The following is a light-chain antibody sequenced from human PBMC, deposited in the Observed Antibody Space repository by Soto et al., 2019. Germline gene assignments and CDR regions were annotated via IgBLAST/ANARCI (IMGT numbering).Light chain of an antibody. V-gene: IGLV2-14*01. Sequence: QSALTQPASVSGSPGQSITISCTGTSSDVGGYNYVSWYQQHPGKAPKLIIYEVTNRASGISYRFSGSKSGNTASLTISGLQAEDEADYYCSSHTSSNTRVFGTGTKLTVL. CDR2: EVT. CDR3: SSHTSSNTRV. J-gene: IGLJ1*01. CDR1: SSDVGGYNY.